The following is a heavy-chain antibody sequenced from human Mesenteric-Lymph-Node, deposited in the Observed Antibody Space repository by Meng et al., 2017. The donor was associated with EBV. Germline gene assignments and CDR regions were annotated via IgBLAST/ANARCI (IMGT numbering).Heavy chain of an antibody. J-gene: IGHJ4*02. CDR1: GGSISSSSYY. D-gene: IGHD6-13*01. CDR3: ARDRGIAAADY. Sequence: HLPLQESGPGLVKPSETLSLTRTVSGGSISSSSYYWGWIRQPPGKGLEWIGSIYYSGSTYYNPSLKSRVTISVDTSKNQFSLKLSSVTAADTAVYYCARDRGIAAADYWGQGTLVTVSS. CDR2: IYYSGST. V-gene: IGHV4-39*07.